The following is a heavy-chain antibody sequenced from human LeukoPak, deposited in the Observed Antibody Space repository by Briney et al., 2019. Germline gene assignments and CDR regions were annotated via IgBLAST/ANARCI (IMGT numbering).Heavy chain of an antibody. CDR1: GFTFSTYG. Sequence: PGGSLRLSCAASGFTFSTYGMHWVRQAPGKGLEWVAVIWPNGSNKYHADSVKGRFTISRDNSKSTLFLQMSSLAAEDTAVYYCVGELLTAAGTIGAFDIWGRGTMVTVSP. CDR2: IWPNGSNK. CDR3: VGELLTAAGTIGAFDI. D-gene: IGHD6-13*01. J-gene: IGHJ3*02. V-gene: IGHV3-33*01.